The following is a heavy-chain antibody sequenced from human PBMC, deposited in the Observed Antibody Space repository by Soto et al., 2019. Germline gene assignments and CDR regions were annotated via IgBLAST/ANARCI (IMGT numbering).Heavy chain of an antibody. Sequence: PSETLSLTCTVSGGSISSGDYYWSWIRQPPGKGLEWIGCIYYSGSTYYNPSLKSRVTISVDTSKNQFSLKLSSVTAADTAVYYCAREIYCSSTSCYGEYYFDYWGQGTLVTVSS. CDR2: IYYSGST. CDR3: AREIYCSSTSCYGEYYFDY. J-gene: IGHJ4*02. CDR1: GGSISSGDYY. D-gene: IGHD2-2*01. V-gene: IGHV4-30-4*01.